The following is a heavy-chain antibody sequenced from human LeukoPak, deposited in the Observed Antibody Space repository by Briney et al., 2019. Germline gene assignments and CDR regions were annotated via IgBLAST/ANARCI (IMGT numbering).Heavy chain of an antibody. D-gene: IGHD3-22*01. J-gene: IGHJ4*02. Sequence: GGSLRLSCAASGFTFSSYSMNWVRQAPGKGLEWVSSISSSSSYIYYADSVKGGFTVSRDNAKNSLYLQMNSLRAEDTAVYYCARASMYYDSSGYYRTTIDYWGQGTLVTVSS. CDR2: ISSSSSYI. CDR1: GFTFSSYS. CDR3: ARASMYYDSSGYYRTTIDY. V-gene: IGHV3-21*01.